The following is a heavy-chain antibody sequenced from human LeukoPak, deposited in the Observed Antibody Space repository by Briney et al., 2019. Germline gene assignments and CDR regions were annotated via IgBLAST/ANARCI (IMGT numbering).Heavy chain of an antibody. V-gene: IGHV4-30-2*01. J-gene: IGHJ4*02. D-gene: IGHD3-22*01. CDR3: ARVDSSGYYHLDY. CDR2: IYHSGST. CDR1: GGSISSGGYS. Sequence: PSETLSLTCAVSGGSISSGGYSWSWIRQPPGKGLEWIGYIYHSGSTYYNPSLKSRVTISVDRSKNQFSLKLSSVTAADTAVYYCARVDSSGYYHLDYWGQGTLVTVSS.